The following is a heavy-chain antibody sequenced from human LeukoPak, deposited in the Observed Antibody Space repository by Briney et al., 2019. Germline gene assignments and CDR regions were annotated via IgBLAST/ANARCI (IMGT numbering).Heavy chain of an antibody. CDR1: GYSFTSYW. J-gene: IGHJ4*02. CDR2: IYPGDSDT. D-gene: IGHD4-17*01. Sequence: GESLKIPCKGSGYSFTSYWIGWVRQMPGKGLEWMGIIYPGDSDTRYSPSFQGQVTISADKSSSIVYLQWSSLKASDTAMYYCARSTTVIDYWGQGTLVTVSS. CDR3: ARSTTVIDY. V-gene: IGHV5-51*01.